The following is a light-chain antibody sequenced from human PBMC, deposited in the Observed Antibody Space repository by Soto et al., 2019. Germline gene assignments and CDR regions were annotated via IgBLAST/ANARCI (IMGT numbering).Light chain of an antibody. J-gene: IGKJ2*01. CDR3: QQYDTSPYS. V-gene: IGKV3-20*01. CDR2: GAS. Sequence: EVVLTQSPDPLSLSPGEGVTLSCRASETVRDYVAWHQQQPGQAPRLLVFGASTRASGVPDRFSGSGSGTYFTLTINRLEPDDFTEYYCQQYDTSPYSFGQGTKLEIK. CDR1: ETVRDY.